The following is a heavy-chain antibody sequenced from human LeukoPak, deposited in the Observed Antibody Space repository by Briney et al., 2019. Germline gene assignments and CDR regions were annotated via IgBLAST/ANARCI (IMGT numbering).Heavy chain of an antibody. CDR3: ARDFGTSGYYGDAFDI. CDR2: INTSGST. J-gene: IGHJ3*02. D-gene: IGHD3-22*01. V-gene: IGHV4-61*02. CDR1: GGSISSSSYY. Sequence: SETLSLTCTVSGGSISSSSYYWSWIRQPAGKGLEWIGRINTSGSTKYNPSLKSRVSMSVGTSNNQFSLKLTSVTAADTAMYYCARDFGTSGYYGDAFDIWGQGTMVTVSS.